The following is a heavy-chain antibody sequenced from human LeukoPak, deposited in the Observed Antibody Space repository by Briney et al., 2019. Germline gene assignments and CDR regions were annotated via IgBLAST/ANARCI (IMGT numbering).Heavy chain of an antibody. V-gene: IGHV4-39*06. CDR1: GGAMTSGVYY. J-gene: IGHJ4*02. CDR2: ITHRGTT. Sequence: SETLSLTCTVSGGAMTSGVYYWAWIRQTPGNDLEWIGEITHRGTTHYNPSLKSRVTISADTQFALKLTSVTAADTAVYYCAILGYCSSASCYAIPIWGQGSLVTVSS. CDR3: AILGYCSSASCYAIPI. D-gene: IGHD2-2*01.